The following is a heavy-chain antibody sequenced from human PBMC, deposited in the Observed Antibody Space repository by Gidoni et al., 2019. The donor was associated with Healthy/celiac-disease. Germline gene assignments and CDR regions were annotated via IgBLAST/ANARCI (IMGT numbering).Heavy chain of an antibody. CDR3: ASQVAPYGSGALGSY. CDR1: GFTFSRYS. V-gene: IGHV3-21*01. CDR2: ISSSSSYI. J-gene: IGHJ4*02. D-gene: IGHD3-10*01. Sequence: EVQLVESGGGLVKPGGSLRLSCAASGFTFSRYSMNWVRQAPGKGLEWVSSISSSSSYIYYADSVKGRFTISRDNAKNSLYLQMNSLRAEDTAVYYCASQVAPYGSGALGSYWGQGTLVTVSS.